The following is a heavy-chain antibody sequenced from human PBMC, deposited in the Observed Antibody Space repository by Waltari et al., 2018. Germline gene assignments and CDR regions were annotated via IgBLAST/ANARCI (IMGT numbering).Heavy chain of an antibody. CDR1: GLSVSNNY. CDR3: ARDTTSRERAGD. Sequence: VRLVESGGGLIHPGGSLRLSCAASGLSVSNNYMHWVRQAPGKGLKLVSVIYTGEMTYYSDAVKGRFTISRDISKNMVYLQMNNLRAEDTALYYCARDTTSRERAGDWGQGTLVTVSS. D-gene: IGHD1-1*01. V-gene: IGHV3-53*01. CDR2: IYTGEMT. J-gene: IGHJ4*02.